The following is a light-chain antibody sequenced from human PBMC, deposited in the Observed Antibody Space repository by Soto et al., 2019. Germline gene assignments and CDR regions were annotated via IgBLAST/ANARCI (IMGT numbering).Light chain of an antibody. CDR1: SSDIGGFHY. V-gene: IGLV2-14*01. CDR3: TSFTSITTVI. J-gene: IGLJ2*01. CDR2: EVD. Sequence: QSALTQPASVSGSPGQSITISCTGTSSDIGGFHYVSWYQQHPGKAPKLIIYEVDNRPSGVSNRFSGSKSGNTASLTISGLQAADEGDYYCTSFTSITTVIFGGGTKLTVL.